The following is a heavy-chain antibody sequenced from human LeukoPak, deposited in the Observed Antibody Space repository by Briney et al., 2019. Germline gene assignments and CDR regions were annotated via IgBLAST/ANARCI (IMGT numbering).Heavy chain of an antibody. Sequence: PGGSLRLSCAASGFTFSSYGMSWVRQAPGKGLEWVSAISGSGGSTYYADSVKGRFTISRDNSKNTLYLQMNSLRAEDTAVYYCARGATVIYVFDIWGQGTMVTVSS. CDR3: ARGATVIYVFDI. CDR2: ISGSGGST. CDR1: GFTFSSYG. J-gene: IGHJ3*02. V-gene: IGHV3-23*01. D-gene: IGHD4-17*01.